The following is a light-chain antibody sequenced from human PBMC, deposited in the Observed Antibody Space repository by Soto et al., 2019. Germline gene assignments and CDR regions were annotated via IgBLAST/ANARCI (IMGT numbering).Light chain of an antibody. J-gene: IGKJ3*01. Sequence: EIVLTLSPGTLSLSPGERATLSCGSGQSVISSYVAWYQLRPGQAPRLLIFGASNRAAGIPDRFSGSGSGTDFTLTISSLEPEDSAVYYCQQRSNWPLTFGPGTKVDNK. CDR3: QQRSNWPLT. V-gene: IGKV3D-20*02. CDR2: GAS. CDR1: QSVISSY.